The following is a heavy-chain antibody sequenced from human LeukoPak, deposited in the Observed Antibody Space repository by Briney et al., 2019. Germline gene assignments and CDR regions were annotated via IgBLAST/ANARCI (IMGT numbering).Heavy chain of an antibody. D-gene: IGHD2-15*01. J-gene: IGHJ4*02. Sequence: QPGGSLRLSCVASGFISSDHYIDWVRQAPGKGLEWVGRTGNRANGYSTQYAASVRGRFIILSDDSENSLYLQMNSLKNEDTAVYYCARAVVGSGFDCWGQGSLVSVSS. V-gene: IGHV3-72*01. CDR3: ARAVVGSGFDC. CDR1: GFISSDHY. CDR2: TGNRANGYST.